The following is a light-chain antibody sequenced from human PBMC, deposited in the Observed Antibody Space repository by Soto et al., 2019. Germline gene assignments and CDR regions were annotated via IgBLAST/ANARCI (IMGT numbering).Light chain of an antibody. CDR1: QSVSSY. V-gene: IGKV3-11*01. Sequence: LAQSRSTLTLYQEERSTLSCPASQSVSSYLAWYQQKPGQAPRLLIYDASNRATGIPARFSGSGSGTDFTLTISRLEPEDFAVHYCQQDTNWPPYTFGQGTLLEIK. CDR3: QQDTNWPPYT. CDR2: DAS. J-gene: IGKJ2*01.